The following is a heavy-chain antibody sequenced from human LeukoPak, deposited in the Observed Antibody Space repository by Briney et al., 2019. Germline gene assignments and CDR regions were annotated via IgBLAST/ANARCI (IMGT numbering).Heavy chain of an antibody. Sequence: PGGSLRLSCAASGFIFSSYTMSWVRQAPGKGLEWVSTVGGSASGTFYADSVKGRFTISRGNSKNTLYLQMNSLRAEDTAVYYCAKGGDGRYYSRADYWGQGTLVTVSS. CDR2: VGGSASGT. CDR1: GFIFSSYT. J-gene: IGHJ4*02. D-gene: IGHD2-21*01. V-gene: IGHV3-23*01. CDR3: AKGGDGRYYSRADY.